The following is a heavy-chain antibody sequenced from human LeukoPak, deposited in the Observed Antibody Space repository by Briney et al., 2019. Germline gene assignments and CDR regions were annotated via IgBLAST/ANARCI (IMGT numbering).Heavy chain of an antibody. V-gene: IGHV3-23*01. CDR2: ISGSGGTT. J-gene: IGHJ5*02. D-gene: IGHD3-22*01. Sequence: GGSLRLSCAASGFTFSNYAMNWVRQAPGKGLEWVSVISGSGGTTYYADSVKGRFTISRDNSKNTLYLQMNSLRAEDTALYYCAKDHWNYYDSSGFYDHWGQGTLVTVSS. CDR1: GFTFSNYA. CDR3: AKDHWNYYDSSGFYDH.